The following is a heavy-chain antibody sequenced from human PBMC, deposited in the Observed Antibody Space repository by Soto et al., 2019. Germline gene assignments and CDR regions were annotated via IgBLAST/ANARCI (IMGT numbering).Heavy chain of an antibody. CDR2: IDYSGTT. Sequence: SETLSLTCNVSGGSVSSGSYYWSWIRQPPGKGLEWIGFIDYSGTTNYNPSLKSRVTISVDTSKNQFSLKLTSVTAADTAVYYCARDRSFGSGSYSDYWGQGTLVTVSS. CDR3: ARDRSFGSGSYSDY. D-gene: IGHD3-10*01. J-gene: IGHJ4*02. CDR1: GGSVSSGSYY. V-gene: IGHV4-61*01.